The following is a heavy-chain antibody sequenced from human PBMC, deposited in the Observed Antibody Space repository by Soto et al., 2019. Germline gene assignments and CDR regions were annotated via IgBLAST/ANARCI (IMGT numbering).Heavy chain of an antibody. V-gene: IGHV1-18*01. Sequence: ASVKVSCKASGYTFTTYGITWVRQAPGQGLEWVGWISAYDGHTSYAQKLQDRVTMTTDTSTSTAYMDLRSLRSDDSAVYYCARGQGEYCSGGSCYANYYYSGMDVWGQGTTVTRLL. CDR2: ISAYDGHT. D-gene: IGHD2-15*01. CDR1: GYTFTTYG. CDR3: ARGQGEYCSGGSCYANYYYSGMDV. J-gene: IGHJ6*02.